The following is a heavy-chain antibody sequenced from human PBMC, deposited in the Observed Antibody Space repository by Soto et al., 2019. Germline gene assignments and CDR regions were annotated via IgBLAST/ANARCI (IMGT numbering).Heavy chain of an antibody. CDR1: GGSISSGGYY. Sequence: SETLSLTCTVSGGSISSGGYYWSWIRQSPDKGLEWIAEVHISGHSNYNPSLRSRVSVSIDSSKNQFYLNLNSVTAADTAIYYCARVRQGCSANNCYFDPWGQGTQVTVSS. V-gene: IGHV4-61*08. D-gene: IGHD1-1*01. CDR2: VHISGHS. J-gene: IGHJ5*01. CDR3: ARVRQGCSANNCYFDP.